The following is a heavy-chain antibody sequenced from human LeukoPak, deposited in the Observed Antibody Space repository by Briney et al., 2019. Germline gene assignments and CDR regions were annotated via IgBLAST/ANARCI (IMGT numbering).Heavy chain of an antibody. V-gene: IGHV4-31*03. Sequence: PSETLSLTCTVSGGSISSGGYYWSWIRQHPGKGLEWIGYIYHSGSTYYNPSLKSRVTISVDTSKNQFSLKLSSVTAADTAVYYCARARPYSGYGLPFDYWGQGTLVTVSS. CDR1: GGSISSGGYY. CDR2: IYHSGST. J-gene: IGHJ4*02. D-gene: IGHD5-12*01. CDR3: ARARPYSGYGLPFDY.